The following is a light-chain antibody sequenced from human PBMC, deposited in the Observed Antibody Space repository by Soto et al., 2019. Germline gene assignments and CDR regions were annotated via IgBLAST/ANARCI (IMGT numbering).Light chain of an antibody. Sequence: EIVLTQSPGTLSSSPGERATLSCRASQSVSNNYLGWYQQKPGQAARLLIFGASIRATGIPDRFSGSGSGRDFTLSISRLEPEDFAVFYCHQYDGAPHTFGQGTK. J-gene: IGKJ2*01. V-gene: IGKV3-20*01. CDR3: HQYDGAPHT. CDR2: GAS. CDR1: QSVSNNY.